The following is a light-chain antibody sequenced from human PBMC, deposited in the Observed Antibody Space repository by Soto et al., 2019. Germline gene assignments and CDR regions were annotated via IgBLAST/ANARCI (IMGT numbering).Light chain of an antibody. CDR2: DVS. J-gene: IGLJ3*02. CDR1: SSDVGGYNY. CDR3: SSYTSSSTSWV. Sequence: QSALTQPASVSGSPGQSITISCTGTSSDVGGYNYVSWYQHHPGKAPKLMIYDVSNRPSGVSNRFSGSKSGNTASLTISGLQAEDEADYYCSSYTSSSTSWVFGGGTQLTVL. V-gene: IGLV2-14*03.